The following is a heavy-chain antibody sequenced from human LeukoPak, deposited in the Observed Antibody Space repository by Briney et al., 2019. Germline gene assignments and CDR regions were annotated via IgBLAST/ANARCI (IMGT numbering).Heavy chain of an antibody. Sequence: SETLSLTCTVSGGSISSSSYYWGWIRQPPGTGLEWIGSIYYSGSTYYNPSLKSRVTISVDTSKNQFSLKLSSVTAADTAVYYCARDLIGAVAGLDYWGQGTLVTVSS. D-gene: IGHD6-19*01. CDR2: IYYSGST. J-gene: IGHJ4*02. CDR3: ARDLIGAVAGLDY. V-gene: IGHV4-39*07. CDR1: GGSISSSSYY.